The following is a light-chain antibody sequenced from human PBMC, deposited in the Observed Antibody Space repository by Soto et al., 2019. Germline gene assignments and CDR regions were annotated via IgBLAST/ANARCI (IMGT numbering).Light chain of an antibody. Sequence: QSALTPPPSASGSPGQSVTISCTGTSSDVGGYDYVSWYQQHPGKAPKLMIYEVSKRPSGVPDRFSASKSGNTASLTVSGLQAEDEADYYCSSYAGSSNLVFGGGTQLTVL. CDR1: SSDVGGYDY. J-gene: IGLJ2*01. V-gene: IGLV2-8*01. CDR2: EVS. CDR3: SSYAGSSNLV.